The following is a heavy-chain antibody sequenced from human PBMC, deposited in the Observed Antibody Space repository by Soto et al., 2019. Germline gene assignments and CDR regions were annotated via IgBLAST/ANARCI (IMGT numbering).Heavy chain of an antibody. D-gene: IGHD5-18*01. V-gene: IGHV1-46*01. Sequence: QVHLVQSGAEVKKPGASVKVSCKASGYTFTNYYIHWVRQAPGQGLEWLGIIRPSGGRTEYAQRFQGSVTMTSDTSTRTVYMELTSLTAEDTAVYYCARDPNESYYFDYWGQGTLVTVSS. CDR3: ARDPNESYYFDY. CDR1: GYTFTNYY. CDR2: IRPSGGRT. J-gene: IGHJ4*02.